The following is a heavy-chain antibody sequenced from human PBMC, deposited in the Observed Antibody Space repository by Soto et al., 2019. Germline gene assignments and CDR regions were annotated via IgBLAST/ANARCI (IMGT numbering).Heavy chain of an antibody. CDR3: VRVWRLVGRYGMDV. CDR1: GFIFSSYY. CDR2: ISGGSAYI. Sequence: GGSLRLSCVGPGFIFSSYYMNWVRQAPGKGLEWVSSISGGSAYIYYADSVKGRFTISRDNAKNSLYLEMNSLGVEDTAVYYCVRVWRLVGRYGMDVWGQGTTVT. D-gene: IGHD6-25*01. V-gene: IGHV3-21*01. J-gene: IGHJ6*02.